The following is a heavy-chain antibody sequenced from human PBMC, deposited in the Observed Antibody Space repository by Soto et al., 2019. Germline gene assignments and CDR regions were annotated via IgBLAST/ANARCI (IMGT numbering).Heavy chain of an antibody. Sequence: QVQLVESGGGVVQPGRSLRLSCAASGFTFSSYGMHWVRQAPGKGLEWVAVISYDGSNKYYADSVKGRFTISRDNSKNTLYLQMNSLRAEDTAVYYCATWDIVATIVLDYWGQGTLVTVSS. CDR3: ATWDIVATIVLDY. V-gene: IGHV3-30*03. CDR2: ISYDGSNK. CDR1: GFTFSSYG. J-gene: IGHJ4*02. D-gene: IGHD5-12*01.